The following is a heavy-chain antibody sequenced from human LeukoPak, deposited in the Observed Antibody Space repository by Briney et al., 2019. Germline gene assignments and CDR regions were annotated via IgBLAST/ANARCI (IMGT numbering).Heavy chain of an antibody. Sequence: GGSLRLSCAASGFTFSDYYMSWIRQAPGKGLEWVSYISSSGSTIYYADSVKGRFTISRDNAKNSLYLQMNSLRAEDTAVYYCARAYDDSSGYYPTRFDPWGQGTLLTVSS. V-gene: IGHV3-11*01. D-gene: IGHD3-22*01. CDR2: ISSSGSTI. J-gene: IGHJ5*02. CDR3: ARAYDDSSGYYPTRFDP. CDR1: GFTFSDYY.